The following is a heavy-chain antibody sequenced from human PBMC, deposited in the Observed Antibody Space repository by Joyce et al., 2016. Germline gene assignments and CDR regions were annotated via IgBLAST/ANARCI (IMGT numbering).Heavy chain of an antibody. D-gene: IGHD2-2*01. CDR3: VRGTSNWAGVDY. CDR1: GFTFSSYW. Sequence: EVQLVESGGGLVQPGGSLRLSCAASGFTFSSYWRHWVRQTPGKGLRWVSHMNGDGSGPRYADSVKSRFTNSRDNAKNTLNLQMNSLRAEDAAVYYCVRGTSNWAGVDYWGQGTQVTVSS. CDR2: MNGDGSGP. J-gene: IGHJ4*02. V-gene: IGHV3-74*01.